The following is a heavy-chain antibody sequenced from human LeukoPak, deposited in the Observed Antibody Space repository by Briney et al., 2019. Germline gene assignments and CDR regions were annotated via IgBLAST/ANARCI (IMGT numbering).Heavy chain of an antibody. CDR1: GYTFTGYY. V-gene: IGHV1-2*02. CDR3: ARDRDYSNTERGFDY. D-gene: IGHD4-11*01. J-gene: IGHJ4*02. CDR2: INPNSGET. Sequence: VASVKVSCKTSGYTFTGYYIHWVRQAPGQGLEWMGWINPNSGETNSAQKFQGRVTMTGDTSISTAYMELRRVASDDTAVYYCARDRDYSNTERGFDYWGQGTLVTVSS.